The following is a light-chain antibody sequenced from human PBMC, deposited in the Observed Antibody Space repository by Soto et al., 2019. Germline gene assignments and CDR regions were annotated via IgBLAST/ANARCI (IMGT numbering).Light chain of an antibody. CDR3: QQANSFPRT. Sequence: DIQMTQSPSSVYASVGDRVTITCRASQAISTWLAWYQQKPGKAPKLLIYAASNLQTGVPSRFSGSGSGTDFTLTISSLQHEDFATYYCQQANSFPRTFGQGTKVEIK. CDR1: QAISTW. V-gene: IGKV1D-12*01. CDR2: AAS. J-gene: IGKJ1*01.